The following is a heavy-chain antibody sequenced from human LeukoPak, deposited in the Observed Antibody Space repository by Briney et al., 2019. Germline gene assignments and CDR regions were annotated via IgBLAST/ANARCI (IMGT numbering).Heavy chain of an antibody. Sequence: SETLSLTCTVSGYSISSGYYWGWIRQPPGKGLEWIGNIYHSGSAYYNPSLKSRVTISVDTSKNQFSLKLSSVTAADTAVYYCARRMVRGAIDYWGQGTLVTVSS. J-gene: IGHJ4*02. V-gene: IGHV4-38-2*02. D-gene: IGHD3-10*01. CDR3: ARRMVRGAIDY. CDR2: IYHSGSA. CDR1: GYSISSGYY.